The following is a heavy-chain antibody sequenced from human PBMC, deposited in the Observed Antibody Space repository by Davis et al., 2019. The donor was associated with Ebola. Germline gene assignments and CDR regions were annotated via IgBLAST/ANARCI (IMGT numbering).Heavy chain of an antibody. CDR1: GGSISSSNW. Sequence: MPSETLSLTCTVSGGSISSSNWWSWVRQPPGKGVEWNGEIYQSGSTNYNPSLKSRVTISVDTSKNQFSLKLSAVTAADTAVYYCARLVCSGGSCYFDYWGQGTLVTVSS. D-gene: IGHD2-15*01. CDR2: IYQSGST. J-gene: IGHJ4*02. V-gene: IGHV4-4*02. CDR3: ARLVCSGGSCYFDY.